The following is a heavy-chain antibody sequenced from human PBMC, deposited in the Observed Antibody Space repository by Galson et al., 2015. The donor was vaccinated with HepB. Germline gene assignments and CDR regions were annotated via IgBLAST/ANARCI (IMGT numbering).Heavy chain of an antibody. D-gene: IGHD4-17*01. V-gene: IGHV1-18*01. CDR2: ISAYNGNT. CDR1: GYTFTSYG. Sequence: SVKVSCKASGYTFTSYGISWVRQAPGQGLEWMGWISAYNGNTNYAQKLQGRVTMTTDTSTSTAYMELRSLRSDDTAVYYCARGLEYASTVTSENWFDPWGQGTLVTVSS. J-gene: IGHJ5*02. CDR3: ARGLEYASTVTSENWFDP.